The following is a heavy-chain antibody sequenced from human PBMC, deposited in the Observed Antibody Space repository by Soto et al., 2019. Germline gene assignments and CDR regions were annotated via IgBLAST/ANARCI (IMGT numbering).Heavy chain of an antibody. CDR3: GKVMTDYSKAVGDD. CDR2: ITTGGINT. Sequence: EAQLLESGGGLVQPGESLRLSCATSGFTFASYAMTWVRQAPGKGLEWVSSITTGGINTHYADFVRCRFTISRDNTKNTVYLEMKTLSAEYTAVYYCGKVMTDYSKAVGDDGRQGTLVTVSS. D-gene: IGHD4-4*01. CDR1: GFTFASYA. J-gene: IGHJ4*02. V-gene: IGHV3-23*01.